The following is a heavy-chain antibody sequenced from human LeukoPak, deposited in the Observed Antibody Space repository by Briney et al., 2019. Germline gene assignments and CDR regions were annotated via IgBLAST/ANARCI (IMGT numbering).Heavy chain of an antibody. CDR2: IYYSGST. CDR3: AREAAAGRDRPLYFDY. Sequence: SETLSLTCTVSGGSISSYYWSWIRQPPGKGLEWIGHIYYSGSTNYNPSLKSRVTISVDTSKNQFSLKLSSVTAADTAVYYCAREAAAGRDRPLYFDYWGQGTLVTVSS. D-gene: IGHD6-13*01. CDR1: GGSISSYY. J-gene: IGHJ4*02. V-gene: IGHV4-59*01.